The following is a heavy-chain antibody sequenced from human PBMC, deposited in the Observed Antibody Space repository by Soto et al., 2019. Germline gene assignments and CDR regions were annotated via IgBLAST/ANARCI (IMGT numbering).Heavy chain of an antibody. Sequence: ASVKVSCKASGGTFSSYTISWVRQAPGQGLEWMGWISAYNGNTNYAQKLQGRVTMTTDTSTSTAYMELRSLRSDDTAVYYCARVAELAVALDYWGQGTLVTVSS. CDR3: ARVAELAVALDY. CDR1: GGTFSSYT. J-gene: IGHJ4*02. V-gene: IGHV1-18*01. D-gene: IGHD6-19*01. CDR2: ISAYNGNT.